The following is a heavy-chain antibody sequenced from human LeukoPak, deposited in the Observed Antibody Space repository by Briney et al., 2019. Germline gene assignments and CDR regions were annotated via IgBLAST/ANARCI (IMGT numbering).Heavy chain of an antibody. CDR1: GFTFNTYS. Sequence: GGSLRLSCAASGFTFNTYSMNWVRQAPGKGLEWVSYISDSSSTIYYADSVKARFTISRDDAKNSLYLQMNSLRAEDTAVYYCVKGRYCSASSCYNWGGFDYWGQGTLVTVSS. V-gene: IGHV3-48*01. J-gene: IGHJ4*02. D-gene: IGHD2-15*01. CDR3: VKGRYCSASSCYNWGGFDY. CDR2: ISDSSSTI.